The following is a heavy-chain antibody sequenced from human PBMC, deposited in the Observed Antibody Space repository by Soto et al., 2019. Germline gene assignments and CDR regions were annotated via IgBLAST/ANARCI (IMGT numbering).Heavy chain of an antibody. J-gene: IGHJ6*02. D-gene: IGHD3-10*01. Sequence: SVKVCCKASGFTFTSSAVQWVRQARGQRLEWIGWIVVGSGNTNYAQKFQERVTITRDMSTSTAYMEMSSLRSEDTAVYYCAAEGHRGAGSYSYDHGMDVWS. CDR1: GFTFTSSA. CDR3: AAEGHRGAGSYSYDHGMDV. V-gene: IGHV1-58*01. CDR2: IVVGSGNT.